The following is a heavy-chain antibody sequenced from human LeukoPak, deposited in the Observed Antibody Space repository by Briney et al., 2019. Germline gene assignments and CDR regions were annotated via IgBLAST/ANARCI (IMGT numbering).Heavy chain of an antibody. V-gene: IGHV4-31*01. CDR3: ARAGNGGDYNYGMDV. J-gene: IGHJ6*02. D-gene: IGHD2-8*01. CDR1: GRSITMCDYY. Sequence: PAETLSLTCTLSGRSITMCDYYWSWIRQHRGKGLELIGYIYYSESTYYKPSLKSPVTISVDTSKNQFSLKLSSVTAADTAVYYCARAGNGGDYNYGMDVWGQGTTVTVSS. CDR2: IYYSEST.